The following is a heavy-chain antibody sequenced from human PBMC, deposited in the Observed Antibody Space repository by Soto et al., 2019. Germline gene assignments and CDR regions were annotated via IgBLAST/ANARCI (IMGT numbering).Heavy chain of an antibody. Sequence: SLRLSCAASGFTFSSYAMSWVRQAPGKGLEWVSAISGSGGSTYYADSVKGRFTISRDNSKNTLYLQMNSLRAEDTAVYYCAKPFGRGVVPAADYWGQGTLVTVAS. D-gene: IGHD2-2*01. V-gene: IGHV3-23*01. CDR3: AKPFGRGVVPAADY. CDR2: ISGSGGST. CDR1: GFTFSSYA. J-gene: IGHJ4*02.